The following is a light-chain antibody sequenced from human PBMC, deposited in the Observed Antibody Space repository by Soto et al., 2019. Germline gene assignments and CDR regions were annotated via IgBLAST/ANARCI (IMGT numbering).Light chain of an antibody. CDR1: SSDVGAYKY. J-gene: IGLJ3*02. CDR2: ELS. V-gene: IGLV2-8*01. Sequence: QSALTQPPSASGSPGQSVTISCTGTSSDVGAYKYVSWYQQYPGKAPKLMIYELSKRPSGVPARFSGSKSGNTASLTVSGLQSEDEADYYCTSYVGSDTWVFGGGTKVTVL. CDR3: TSYVGSDTWV.